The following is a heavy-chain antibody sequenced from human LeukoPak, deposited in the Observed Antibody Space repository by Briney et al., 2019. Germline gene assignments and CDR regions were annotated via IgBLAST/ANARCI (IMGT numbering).Heavy chain of an antibody. CDR1: GFTFSSYS. CDR3: ARDRVGYYDSSGPPLGY. J-gene: IGHJ4*02. CDR2: ISSSSSYI. V-gene: IGHV3-21*01. Sequence: GGSLRLSCAASGFTFSSYSMNWVRQAPGKGLEWVSSISSSSSYIYYADSVKGRFTISRDNAKNSLYLQMNSLRAEDTAVYYCARDRVGYYDSSGPPLGYWGQGTLVTVSS. D-gene: IGHD3-22*01.